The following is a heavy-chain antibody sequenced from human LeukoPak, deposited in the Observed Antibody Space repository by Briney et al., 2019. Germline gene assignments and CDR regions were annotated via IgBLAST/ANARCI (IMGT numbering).Heavy chain of an antibody. V-gene: IGHV3-53*01. CDR2: IYSGGRT. J-gene: IGHJ4*02. D-gene: IGHD3-10*01. CDR1: GFTVSSNY. Sequence: PGGSLRLSCAASGFTVSSNYMSWVRQAPGKGLEWVSVIYSGGRTYYADSVKGRFTISRDNSKNTLYLQMNSLRDEDTAVYYCARLYGSGSLHFDYWGQGTLVTVSS. CDR3: ARLYGSGSLHFDY.